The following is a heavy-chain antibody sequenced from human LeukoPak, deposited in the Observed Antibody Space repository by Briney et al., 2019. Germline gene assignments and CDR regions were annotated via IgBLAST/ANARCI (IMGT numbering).Heavy chain of an antibody. CDR3: ARDTYYYGSGSDHSYDY. V-gene: IGHV1-18*04. Sequence: ASVKVYCKASGYTFTSYAISWVRQAPGQGLEWMGWSSAYNGNTNYAQKLQGRVTMTTDTSTSTAYMELRSLRSDDTAVYYCARDTYYYGSGSDHSYDYWGQGTLVTVSS. D-gene: IGHD3-10*01. J-gene: IGHJ4*02. CDR2: SSAYNGNT. CDR1: GYTFTSYA.